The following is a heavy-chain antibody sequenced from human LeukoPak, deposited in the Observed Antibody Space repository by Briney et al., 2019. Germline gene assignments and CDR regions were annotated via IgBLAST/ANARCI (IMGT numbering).Heavy chain of an antibody. Sequence: GGSLRLSCAASGFTFSNYWMSWVRQAPGKGLEWVADIKQDGSEKLYVNSVRGRFTISRDNAKMSLFLQMNSLRAEDTAVYYCARDNGVVHGVYYMDVWGKGTTVTVS. J-gene: IGHJ6*03. CDR2: IKQDGSEK. D-gene: IGHD3-3*01. V-gene: IGHV3-7*01. CDR3: ARDNGVVHGVYYMDV. CDR1: GFTFSNYW.